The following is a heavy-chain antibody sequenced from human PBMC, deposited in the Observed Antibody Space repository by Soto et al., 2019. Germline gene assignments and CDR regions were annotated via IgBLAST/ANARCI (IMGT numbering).Heavy chain of an antibody. CDR1: VGSIDRTGYF. Sequence: PAETVSLTCSFSVGSIDRTGYFRSWIGQPPGQGLEWIGYIYYGGTTFYNPSLKSRPTLSLDTDENRFSLNLTSVTAADTAVYYCARARWLRRKEYYFQILGQGILVSLSS. D-gene: IGHD2-15*01. CDR3: ARARWLRRKEYYFQI. J-gene: IGHJ4*02. V-gene: IGHV4-31*03. CDR2: IYYGGTT.